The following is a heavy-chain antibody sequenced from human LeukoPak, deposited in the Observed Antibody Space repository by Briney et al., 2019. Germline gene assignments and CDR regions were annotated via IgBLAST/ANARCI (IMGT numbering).Heavy chain of an antibody. CDR3: AREVYYYYGMDV. V-gene: IGHV3-33*01. CDR1: GFTFSSYG. Sequence: GGSLRLSCAASGFTFSSYGMHWVRQAPGKGLEWVAVIWYDGSNKYYADSVKGRFTISRDNSKNTLYLQMNSLRAEDTAVYYCAREVYYYYGMDVWGRGTTVTVSS. J-gene: IGHJ6*02. CDR2: IWYDGSNK.